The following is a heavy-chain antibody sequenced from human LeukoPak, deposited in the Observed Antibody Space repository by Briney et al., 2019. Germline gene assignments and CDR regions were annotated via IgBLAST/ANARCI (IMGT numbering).Heavy chain of an antibody. Sequence: GGSLRLSCAASGFTFSSYGMHWVRQAPGKGLEWVAVISYDGSNKYYADSVKGRFTISRDNSKNTLYLQMNSLRAEDTAVHYCAKDTSPTMIVADAFDIWGQGTMVTVSS. CDR3: AKDTSPTMIVADAFDI. CDR1: GFTFSSYG. D-gene: IGHD3-22*01. J-gene: IGHJ3*02. V-gene: IGHV3-30*18. CDR2: ISYDGSNK.